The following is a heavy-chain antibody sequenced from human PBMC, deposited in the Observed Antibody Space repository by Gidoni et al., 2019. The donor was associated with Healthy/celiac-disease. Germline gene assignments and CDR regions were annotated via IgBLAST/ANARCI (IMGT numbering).Heavy chain of an antibody. Sequence: QVQLQQWGAGLLKPSETLSLTCAVYGGSFSGYYWSWIRQPPGKGLEWIGEINHSGSTNYNPSLKSRVTISVDTSKNPFSLKLSSVTAADTAVYYCARGPAGTRAFDIWGQGTMVTVSS. D-gene: IGHD6-13*01. CDR1: GGSFSGYY. CDR2: INHSGST. J-gene: IGHJ3*02. V-gene: IGHV4-34*01. CDR3: ARGPAGTRAFDI.